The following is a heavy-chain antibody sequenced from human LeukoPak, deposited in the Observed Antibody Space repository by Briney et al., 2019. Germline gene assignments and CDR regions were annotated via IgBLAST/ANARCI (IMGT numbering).Heavy chain of an antibody. Sequence: SETLSLTCTVSGGSISSYYWSGIRQPPGKGLEWIGYIYYSGSTNYNPSLKSRVTISVDTSKNQFSLKLSSVTAADTAVYYCARDPVVRSGYYYYYYGMDVWGQGTTVTVSS. J-gene: IGHJ6*02. D-gene: IGHD3-3*01. CDR2: IYYSGST. CDR1: GGSISSYY. V-gene: IGHV4-59*01. CDR3: ARDPVVRSGYYYYYYGMDV.